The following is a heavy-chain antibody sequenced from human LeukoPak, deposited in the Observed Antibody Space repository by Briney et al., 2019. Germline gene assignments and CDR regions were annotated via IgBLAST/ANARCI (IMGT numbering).Heavy chain of an antibody. CDR1: GYTFTSYD. J-gene: IGHJ4*02. CDR3: ARGDALGTDY. CDR2: MNPNSGNT. Sequence: ASVKVSCKASGYTFTSYDINWVRQATGQGLEWMGYMNPNSGNTGYAQKFQGRVTMTRNTSISTVYMELSSLRSEGTAVYYCARGDALGTDYWGQGTLVTVSS. D-gene: IGHD6-13*01. V-gene: IGHV1-8*01.